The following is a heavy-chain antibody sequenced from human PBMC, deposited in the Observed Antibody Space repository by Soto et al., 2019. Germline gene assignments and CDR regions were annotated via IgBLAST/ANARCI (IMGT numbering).Heavy chain of an antibody. CDR3: ARDGRWLVRGDYNYYGMDV. D-gene: IGHD6-19*01. Sequence: QVQLVQSGAEVKKPGASVKVSCKASGYTFTYYGISWVRQAPGQGLEGMGWISAYNGNTNYAQKLQGRVTMTTDTSTSTAYMELRSLRSDDTAVYYCARDGRWLVRGDYNYYGMDVWGQGTTVTVSS. CDR1: GYTFTYYG. CDR2: ISAYNGNT. J-gene: IGHJ6*02. V-gene: IGHV1-18*01.